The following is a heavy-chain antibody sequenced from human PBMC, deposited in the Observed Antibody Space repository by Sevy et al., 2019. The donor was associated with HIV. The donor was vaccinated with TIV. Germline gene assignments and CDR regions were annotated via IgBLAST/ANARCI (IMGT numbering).Heavy chain of an antibody. CDR1: GGSFSGYY. V-gene: IGHV4-34*01. CDR3: ARVKIAAAGIQANDY. CDR2: INHSGST. D-gene: IGHD6-13*01. Sequence: SETLSLTCAVYGGSFSGYYWSWIRQPPGKGLEWIGEINHSGSTNYNPSLKSRVTISVDTSKNQFSLKLSSVTAADTAVYYSARVKIAAAGIQANDYWGQGTLVTVSS. J-gene: IGHJ4*02.